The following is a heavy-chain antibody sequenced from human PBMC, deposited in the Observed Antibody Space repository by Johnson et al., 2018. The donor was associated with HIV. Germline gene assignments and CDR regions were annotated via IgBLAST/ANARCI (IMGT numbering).Heavy chain of an antibody. V-gene: IGHV3-53*01. Sequence: VQLVESGGGLIQPGGSLRLSCAASGFTVSSYGMHWVRQAPGKGLEWVAVIYSGGSTYYADAVKGRFTISRDNSKNTLYLQMNSLRAEDTAVYYCARARARVTFDIWGQGTMVTVSS. CDR2: IYSGGST. CDR1: GFTVSSYG. J-gene: IGHJ3*02. D-gene: IGHD2-21*01. CDR3: ARARARVTFDI.